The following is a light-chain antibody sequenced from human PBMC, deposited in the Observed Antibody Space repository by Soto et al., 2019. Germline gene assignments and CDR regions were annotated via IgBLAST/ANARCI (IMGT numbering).Light chain of an antibody. CDR3: TLFTGSGTFV. J-gene: IGLJ1*01. CDR1: SSDVDIYDR. CDR2: EVN. V-gene: IGLV2-18*01. Sequence: QSVLTQPPSVSGSPGQSVTISCTGSSSDVDIYDRGSWYHQPPDTAPKVVIFEVNKRPSGVPDRFSGSRSANTASLTISGLQAEDEGDYFCTLFTGSGTFVFGTGTKLTVL.